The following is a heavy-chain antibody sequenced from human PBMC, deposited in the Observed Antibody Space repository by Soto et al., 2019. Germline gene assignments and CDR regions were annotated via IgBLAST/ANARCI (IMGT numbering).Heavy chain of an antibody. Sequence: QVLLVQSGAEMKQPGSSVSVSCKASGDSFTNYAFTWVRQAPGQCPEWLGGIILALGTPHYSQRFQGRLTITADESSSTVYMELGSLRLDDTAVYYCGRYCTNTKCRGGYYLDLWGQGTLLTVSS. CDR2: IILALGTP. D-gene: IGHD2-8*01. CDR1: GDSFTNYA. J-gene: IGHJ5*02. CDR3: GRYCTNTKCRGGYYLDL. V-gene: IGHV1-69*01.